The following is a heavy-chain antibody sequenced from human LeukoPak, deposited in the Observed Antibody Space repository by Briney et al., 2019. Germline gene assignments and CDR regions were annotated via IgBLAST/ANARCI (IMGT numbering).Heavy chain of an antibody. CDR2: IYTSGST. J-gene: IGHJ6*03. D-gene: IGHD3-3*01. Sequence: PSETLSLTCTVSGGSISSHYWSWIRQPAGKGLEWIGRIYTSGSTNYNPSLKSRVTMSVGTSKNQFSLKLSSVTAADTAVYYCARDVTIFPDYYMDVWGKGTTVTVSS. V-gene: IGHV4-4*07. CDR1: GGSISSHY. CDR3: ARDVTIFPDYYMDV.